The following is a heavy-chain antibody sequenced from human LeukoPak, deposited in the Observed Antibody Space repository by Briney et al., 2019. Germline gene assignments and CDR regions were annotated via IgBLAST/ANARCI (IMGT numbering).Heavy chain of an antibody. CDR3: ARAHRYCSNTSCYTFDY. CDR2: IYYSGST. CDR1: GGSISSYY. D-gene: IGHD2-2*02. Sequence: SETLSLTCTVSGGSISSYYWSWIRQPPGKGLEWIGYIYYSGSTNYNPSLKSRVTISVDTSKNQFSLKLSSVTAADTAVYYCARAHRYCSNTSCYTFDYWGQGTLVTFSS. V-gene: IGHV4-59*01. J-gene: IGHJ4*02.